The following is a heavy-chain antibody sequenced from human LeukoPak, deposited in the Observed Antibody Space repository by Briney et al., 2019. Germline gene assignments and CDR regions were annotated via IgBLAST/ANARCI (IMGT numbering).Heavy chain of an antibody. CDR1: GFTFSSYA. D-gene: IGHD4-17*01. Sequence: PGGSLRLSCAASGFTFSSYAMSWVRQAPGKGLEWVSAISGSGGSTYYADSVKGRFTISRDNSKNTLYLQMNSLRAEDTAAYYCAKRPRTTVTTIYFDYWGQGTLVTVSS. V-gene: IGHV3-23*01. J-gene: IGHJ4*02. CDR2: ISGSGGST. CDR3: AKRPRTTVTTIYFDY.